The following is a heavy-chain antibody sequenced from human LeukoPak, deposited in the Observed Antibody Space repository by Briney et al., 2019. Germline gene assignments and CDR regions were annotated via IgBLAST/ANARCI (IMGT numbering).Heavy chain of an antibody. CDR3: AGYGSGSHGPSWYYGMDV. Sequence: GASVKVSCKASGGTFSSYAISWVRQAPGQGLEWMGGIIPIFGTANYAQKFQGRVTITADESTSTAYMELSSLRSEDTAVYYCAGYGSGSHGPSWYYGMDVWGQGTTVTVSS. CDR1: GGTFSSYA. D-gene: IGHD3-10*01. V-gene: IGHV1-69*13. J-gene: IGHJ6*02. CDR2: IIPIFGTA.